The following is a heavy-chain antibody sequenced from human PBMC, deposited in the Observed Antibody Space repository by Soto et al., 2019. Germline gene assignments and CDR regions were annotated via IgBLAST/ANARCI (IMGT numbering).Heavy chain of an antibody. D-gene: IGHD3-10*01. CDR1: GFTFSSYA. CDR2: ISGSGGST. J-gene: IGHJ4*02. CDR3: AKDPSSMVRGVIITFVDY. Sequence: EVQLLESGGGLVQPGGSLRLSCAASGFTFSSYAMSWVRQAPGKGLEWVSAISGSGGSTYYADSVKGRFTISRDNSKNTLYLQMNSLRAEDTAVYYCAKDPSSMVRGVIITFVDYWGQGTLVTVSS. V-gene: IGHV3-23*01.